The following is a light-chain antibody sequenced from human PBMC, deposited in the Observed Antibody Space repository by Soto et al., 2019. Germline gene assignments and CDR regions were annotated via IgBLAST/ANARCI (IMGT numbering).Light chain of an antibody. J-gene: IGKJ1*01. CDR2: DAS. Sequence: EIVLTQSPGTLSLSPGERATLSCRSSQSVSSSYLAWYQQKPGQAPRLLIYDASNRATGIPDRFSGSGSGTDFTLNISRLEPEDFAVYYCQQYGNSPTFGQGTKVEIK. CDR1: QSVSSSY. CDR3: QQYGNSPT. V-gene: IGKV3-20*01.